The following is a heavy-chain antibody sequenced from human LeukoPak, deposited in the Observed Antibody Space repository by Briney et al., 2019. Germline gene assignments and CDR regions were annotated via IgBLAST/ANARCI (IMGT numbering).Heavy chain of an antibody. Sequence: GGSLRLSCVASGFSFSSYAMSWVRQAPGKGLEWVSGISDSGTGTHYVDSVKGRFTISRDNSKNTLYLQMNSLRAEDTAVYYCAKDHIPRLVGATTDFDYWGQGTLVTVSS. D-gene: IGHD1-26*01. CDR3: AKDHIPRLVGATTDFDY. CDR2: ISDSGTGT. J-gene: IGHJ4*02. V-gene: IGHV3-23*01. CDR1: GFSFSSYA.